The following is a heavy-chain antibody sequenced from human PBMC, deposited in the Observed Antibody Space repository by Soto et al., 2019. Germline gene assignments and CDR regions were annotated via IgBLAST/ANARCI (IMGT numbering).Heavy chain of an antibody. V-gene: IGHV3-30*18. J-gene: IGHJ3*02. CDR1: GFTFSSYG. CDR3: AKDLLWFGELLGAFDI. CDR2: ISYDGSNK. D-gene: IGHD3-10*01. Sequence: QVQLVESGGGVVQPGRSLRLSCAASGFTFSSYGMHWVRQAPGKGLWWLAVISYDGSNKYYADSVKGLFTISRDNSKNTLYLQINSVRAEDTAGYYCAKDLLWFGELLGAFDIWGQGTMVTVSS.